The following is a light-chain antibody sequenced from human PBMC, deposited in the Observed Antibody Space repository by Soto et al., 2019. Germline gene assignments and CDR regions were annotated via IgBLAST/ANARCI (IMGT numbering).Light chain of an antibody. V-gene: IGLV2-8*01. Sequence: QSALTQPPSASGSPGQSVTISWTGTSSDVGGYNFVSWFQQHPGKAPKLMIYEVTKRPSGVPDRFSGSKSGNTASLTVSGLQAEDEADYYCSSYAGRSVVFGGGTKVTVL. CDR3: SSYAGRSVV. J-gene: IGLJ2*01. CDR1: SSDVGGYNF. CDR2: EVT.